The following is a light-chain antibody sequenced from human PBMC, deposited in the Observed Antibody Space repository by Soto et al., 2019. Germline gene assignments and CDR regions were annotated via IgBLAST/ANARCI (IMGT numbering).Light chain of an antibody. Sequence: QSVLTQPASVSGSPGQSITISCTGTSSDVGGYNYDSWYQQHPGKGPKLMIYEVSNRPSGVSNRFSGSKSGNTATLTISGLQAEDEADYYCSSYTSTTTRVFGTGTEVTVL. CDR2: EVS. J-gene: IGLJ1*01. CDR3: SSYTSTTTRV. V-gene: IGLV2-14*03. CDR1: SSDVGGYNY.